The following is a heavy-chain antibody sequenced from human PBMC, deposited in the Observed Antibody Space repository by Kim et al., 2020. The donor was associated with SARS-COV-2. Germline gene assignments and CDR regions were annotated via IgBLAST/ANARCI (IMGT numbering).Heavy chain of an antibody. CDR3: ARAGGNSYYYYGMDV. CDR2: IGTAGDT. CDR1: GFTFSSYD. J-gene: IGHJ6*02. V-gene: IGHV3-13*01. Sequence: VGSLRLSCAASGFTFSSYDMHWVRQATGKSLEWVSAIGTAGDTYYPGSVKGRFTISRENAKNSLYLQMNSLRAGDTAVYYCARAGGNSYYYYGMDVWGQG. D-gene: IGHD2-21*02.